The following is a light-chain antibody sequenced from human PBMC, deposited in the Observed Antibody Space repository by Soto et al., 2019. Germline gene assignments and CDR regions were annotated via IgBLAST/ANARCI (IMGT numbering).Light chain of an antibody. CDR3: QQSDRSWA. J-gene: IGKJ1*01. V-gene: IGKV1-39*01. Sequence: DIQMTQSPSTLSASVGDRVTITCRASQTISSYLNWYQKKPGKAPTLLIYAASTLQSWVPSRFSGSRSGTDFIVTNSSLPSEDFAMFNYQQSDRSWAFGQGTKVDIK. CDR2: AAS. CDR1: QTISSY.